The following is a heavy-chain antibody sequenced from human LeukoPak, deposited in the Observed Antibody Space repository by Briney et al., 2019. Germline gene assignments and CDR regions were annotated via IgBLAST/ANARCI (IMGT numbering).Heavy chain of an antibody. CDR3: ARDSAGNQYSSGNFDL. Sequence: GTSLRLSCAASGFTFSFYGIHWVRQAPGKGLEWVSVLYAGGESYYADSVLGRFTISRDNSNNTVFLEMNSLTADDTAVYFCARDSAGNQYSSGNFDLWGQGTLVTVSS. CDR1: GFTFSFYG. J-gene: IGHJ4*02. V-gene: IGHV3-33*08. CDR2: LYAGGES. D-gene: IGHD3-10*01.